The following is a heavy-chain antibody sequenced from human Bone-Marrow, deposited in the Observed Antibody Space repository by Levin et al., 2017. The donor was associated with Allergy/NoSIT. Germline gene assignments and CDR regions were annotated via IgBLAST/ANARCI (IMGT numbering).Heavy chain of an antibody. CDR2: ISYDGSNK. V-gene: IGHV3-30-3*01. Sequence: GESLKISCAASGFTFSSYAMHWVRQAPGKGLEWVAVISYDGSNKYYADSVKGRFTISRDNSKNTLYLQMNSLRAEDTAVYYCARARAGTAEAGFRPDYFDYWGQGTLVTVSS. CDR3: ARARAGTAEAGFRPDYFDY. D-gene: IGHD6-19*01. CDR1: GFTFSSYA. J-gene: IGHJ4*02.